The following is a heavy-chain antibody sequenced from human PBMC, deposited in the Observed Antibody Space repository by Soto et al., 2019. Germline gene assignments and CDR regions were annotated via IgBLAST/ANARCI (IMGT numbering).Heavy chain of an antibody. J-gene: IGHJ3*02. CDR3: ARDNTQLLWFGELGNDAFDI. D-gene: IGHD3-10*01. V-gene: IGHV3-11*01. CDR2: ISSSGSTI. CDR1: GFTFSDYY. Sequence: GGSLRLSCAASGFTFSDYYMSWIRQAPGKGLEWVSYISSSGSTIYYADTVKGRFTISRDNDKNSLYLQMNSLRAEDTAVYYCARDNTQLLWFGELGNDAFDIWGQGTMVTVSS.